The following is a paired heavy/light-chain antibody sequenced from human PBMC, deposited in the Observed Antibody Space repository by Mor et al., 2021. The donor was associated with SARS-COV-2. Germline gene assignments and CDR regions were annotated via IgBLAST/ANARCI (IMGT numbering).Light chain of an antibody. CDR3: NSRDSGGNRWV. CDR1: SLRNFY. V-gene: IGLV3-19*01. CDR2: NKN. J-gene: IGLJ3*02. Sequence: SSELTQDPAVSVALGQTVTITCHGDSLRNFYATWYQQKPGQAPILVIYNKNTRPSGIPDRFSGSTSGVTASLTITGAQAEDEADYYCNSRDSGGNRWVFGGGTKLTVL.
Heavy chain of an antibody. V-gene: IGHV4-39*01. Sequence: QLQLQESGPGLVKPSETLSLTCTVSGGSINTATHFWGWIRQPPGKGLEWIGNIYYNRNTYYNPSLASRATISIDTSKNQFSLRFNSVTAADTAIYYCARQINSIVATTIDYWGQGALVTVSS. J-gene: IGHJ4*02. CDR1: GGSINTATHF. D-gene: IGHD5-12*01. CDR2: IYYNRNT. CDR3: ARQINSIVATTIDY.